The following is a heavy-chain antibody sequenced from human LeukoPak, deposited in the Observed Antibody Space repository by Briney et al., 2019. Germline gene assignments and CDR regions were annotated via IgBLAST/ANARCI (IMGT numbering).Heavy chain of an antibody. CDR2: ISSSSTI. V-gene: IGHV3-48*01. D-gene: IGHD2/OR15-2a*01. Sequence: GGSLRLSCAASGFTFSSYSMNWVRQAPGKGLEWVSYISSSSTIYYADSVKGRFTISRDNAKNSLYLQMNSLRAEDTAVYYCARAFYRGSLDYWGQGTLVTVSS. J-gene: IGHJ4*02. CDR3: ARAFYRGSLDY. CDR1: GFTFSSYS.